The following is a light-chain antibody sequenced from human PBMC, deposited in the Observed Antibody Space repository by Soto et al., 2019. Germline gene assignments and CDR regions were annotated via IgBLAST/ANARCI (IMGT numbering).Light chain of an antibody. CDR1: QNIDNY. V-gene: IGKV1-39*01. J-gene: IGKJ1*01. CDR3: QQSYSAPWT. CDR2: AAS. Sequence: DIQMTQSPSSLSASVGDRVTITCRASQNIDNYLNWYQQKPGKAPKLLIHAASSFKSGVPSRFSGSGYGTDFTLTINSLQHEDFASYYCQQSYSAPWTFGQGTKVEIK.